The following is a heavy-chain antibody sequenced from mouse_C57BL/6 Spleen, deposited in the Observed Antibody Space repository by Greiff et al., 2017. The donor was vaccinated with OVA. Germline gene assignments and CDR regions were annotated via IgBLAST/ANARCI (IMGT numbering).Heavy chain of an antibody. D-gene: IGHD1-1*01. Sequence: EVQVVESGGGLVKPGGSLKLSCAASGFTFSDYGMHWVRQAPEKGLEWVAYISSGSSTIYYADTVKGRFTISRDNAKNTLFLQMTSLRSEDTAMYYCARSTVVAHWYFDVWGTGTTVTVSS. V-gene: IGHV5-17*01. CDR1: GFTFSDYG. CDR2: ISSGSSTI. J-gene: IGHJ1*03. CDR3: ARSTVVAHWYFDV.